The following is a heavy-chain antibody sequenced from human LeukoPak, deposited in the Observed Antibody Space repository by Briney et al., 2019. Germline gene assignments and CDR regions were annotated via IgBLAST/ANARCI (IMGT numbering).Heavy chain of an antibody. CDR2: IYYGGNT. Sequence: SETLSLTCTVPGDSITSSNHYWVWIRYPPGKGLEWIGCIYYGGNTYYIPSPKSRVTISQATSKNQCSLKVNTVTAAGTAVYHCARRSHCTGDRSYPVWGEGTTVTVS. D-gene: IGHD2-8*02. CDR1: GDSITSSNHY. CDR3: ARRSHCTGDRSYPV. V-gene: IGHV4-39*01. J-gene: IGHJ6*02.